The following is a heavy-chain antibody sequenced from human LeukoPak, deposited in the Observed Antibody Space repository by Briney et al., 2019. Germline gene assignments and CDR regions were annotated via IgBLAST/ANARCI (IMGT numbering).Heavy chain of an antibody. Sequence: ASVNVPCKASAYTFTSYDINWARQATGQGLDWMGWMNPNSGNTGYAQKFQGRVTMTRNTSISTAYMELSSLRSEDTAVYYCASNMDYGGNSGDYWGQGTLVTVSS. D-gene: IGHD4-23*01. CDR1: AYTFTSYD. J-gene: IGHJ4*02. V-gene: IGHV1-8*01. CDR2: MNPNSGNT. CDR3: ASNMDYGGNSGDY.